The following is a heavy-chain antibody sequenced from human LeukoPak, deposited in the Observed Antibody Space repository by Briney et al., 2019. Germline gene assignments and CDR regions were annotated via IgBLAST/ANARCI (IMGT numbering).Heavy chain of an antibody. CDR1: GFTFSSYA. Sequence: GGSLRLSCAASGFTFSSYAMSWVRQAPGKGLEWVSVIYGGGSTYYADSVKGRFTISRDIFKSTLYLQMNSLTAEDTAVYYCARGLQWEPYAFDYWGQGTLVTVSS. CDR3: ARGLQWEPYAFDY. V-gene: IGHV3-53*01. CDR2: IYGGGST. D-gene: IGHD1-26*01. J-gene: IGHJ4*02.